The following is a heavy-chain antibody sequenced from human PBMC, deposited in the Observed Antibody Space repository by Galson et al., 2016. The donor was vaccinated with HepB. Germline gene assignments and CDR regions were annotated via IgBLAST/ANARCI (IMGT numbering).Heavy chain of an antibody. D-gene: IGHD4/OR15-4a*01. Sequence: SLRLSCAASGFTFSDYYMSWIRQAPGKGLEWISHISGSSSSTNYADSVKGRFTISRDNAKNSLYLEMNSLRVEDTAVDYCAGEDSDRLMVPDWVWGKGTTVTVSS. V-gene: IGHV3-11*06. J-gene: IGHJ6*04. CDR2: ISGSSSST. CDR3: AGEDSDRLMVPDWV. CDR1: GFTFSDYY.